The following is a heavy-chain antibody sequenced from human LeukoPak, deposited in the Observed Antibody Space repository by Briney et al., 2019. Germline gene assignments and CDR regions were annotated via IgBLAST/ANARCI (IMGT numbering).Heavy chain of an antibody. CDR3: ARDGQRRDGYNFVDY. CDR1: GYTFTSYG. Sequence: ASVKVSCKASGYTFTSYGISWVRQAPGQGLEWMGWISAYNGNTKYAQKFQGRVTMTTDTSTSTAYMEVRSLRSDDTAMYYCARDGQRRDGYNFVDYWGQGTLVTVSS. D-gene: IGHD5-24*01. CDR2: ISAYNGNT. V-gene: IGHV1-18*01. J-gene: IGHJ4*02.